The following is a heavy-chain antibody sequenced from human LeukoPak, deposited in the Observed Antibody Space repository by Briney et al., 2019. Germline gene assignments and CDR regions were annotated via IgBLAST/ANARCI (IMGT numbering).Heavy chain of an antibody. CDR1: GFTFSSYA. Sequence: GGSLRLSCAASGFTFSSYAMSWVRQAPGKGLEWVSAISGSGGSTYYADSVKGRFTISRDNSKNTLYLQMNSLRAEDTAVYYCAKVPINGNYYYYGMDVWGQGTTVTVSS. D-gene: IGHD2-8*01. CDR3: AKVPINGNYYYYGMDV. V-gene: IGHV3-23*01. CDR2: ISGSGGST. J-gene: IGHJ6*02.